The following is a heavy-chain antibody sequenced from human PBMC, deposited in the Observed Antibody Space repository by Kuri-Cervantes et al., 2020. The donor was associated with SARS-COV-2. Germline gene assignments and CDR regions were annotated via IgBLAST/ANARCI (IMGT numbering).Heavy chain of an antibody. CDR1: GFTFSSYA. CDR3: AKDLVGKYQLPNYFDY. D-gene: IGHD2-2*01. J-gene: IGHJ4*02. Sequence: GESLKISCAASGFTFSSYAMSWVRQAPGKGLEWVSAISGSGGSTYYADSVKGRFTISRDNSKNTLYLQMNSLRAEDTAVYYCAKDLVGKYQLPNYFDYWGQGALVTVSS. V-gene: IGHV3-23*01. CDR2: ISGSGGST.